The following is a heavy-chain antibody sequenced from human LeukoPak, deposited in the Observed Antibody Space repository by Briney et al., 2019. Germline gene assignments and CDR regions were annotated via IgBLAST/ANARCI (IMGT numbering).Heavy chain of an antibody. CDR3: ARDGYNYQGFDY. CDR1: GGTFSSYA. J-gene: IGHJ4*02. Sequence: CSVKVSCKASGGTFSSYAISWVRQAPGQGLELMGRIIPIFGTANYAQKFQGRVTITTDESTSTAYMELSSLRSEDTAVYYCARDGYNYQGFDYWGQGTLVTVSS. V-gene: IGHV1-69*05. D-gene: IGHD5-24*01. CDR2: IIPIFGTA.